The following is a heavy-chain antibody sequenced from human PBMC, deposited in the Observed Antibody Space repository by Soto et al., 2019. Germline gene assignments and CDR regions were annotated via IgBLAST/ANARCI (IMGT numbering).Heavy chain of an antibody. CDR3: ARDPSYYYDSSGYYLANWFDP. J-gene: IGHJ5*02. CDR1: GGTFSSYA. V-gene: IGHV1-69*13. CDR2: IIPIFDAA. Sequence: SVKVSCKASGGTFSSYAISWVRQAPGQGLEWMGGIIPIFDAANYAQKFQGRVTITADESTSTAYMELSSLKSEDTAVYFCARDPSYYYDSSGYYLANWFDPWGQGTLVTVSS. D-gene: IGHD3-22*01.